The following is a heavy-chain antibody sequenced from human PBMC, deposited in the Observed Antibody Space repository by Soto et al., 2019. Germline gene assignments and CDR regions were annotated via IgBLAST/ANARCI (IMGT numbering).Heavy chain of an antibody. J-gene: IGHJ4*02. V-gene: IGHV3-48*03. CDR1: EFTFSNYE. CDR2: ISYTGSTI. Sequence: GGSLRLSCVGSEFTFSNYEMNWVRQAPGKGLEWVSYISYTGSTIYYADSVRGRFTISRDNSKNSLYLQMNSLRAEDTAVYYCARGLRNYYDRSGLHYWGQGTLVTVSS. D-gene: IGHD3-22*01. CDR3: ARGLRNYYDRSGLHY.